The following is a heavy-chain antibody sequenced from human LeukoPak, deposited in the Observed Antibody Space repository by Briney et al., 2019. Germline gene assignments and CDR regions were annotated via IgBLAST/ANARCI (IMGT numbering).Heavy chain of an antibody. CDR3: AKGGAMVIPDY. CDR2: INTDGSST. D-gene: IGHD5-18*01. J-gene: IGHJ4*02. Sequence: PGGSLRLSCAASGFTFSSYWMHWVRQAPGKGLVWVSRINTDGSSTSYADSVKGRFTISRDNAKNTLYLQMNSLRAEDTAVYYCAKGGAMVIPDYWGQGTLVTVSS. CDR1: GFTFSSYW. V-gene: IGHV3-74*01.